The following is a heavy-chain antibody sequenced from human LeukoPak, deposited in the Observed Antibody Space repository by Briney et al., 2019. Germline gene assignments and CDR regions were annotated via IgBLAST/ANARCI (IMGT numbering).Heavy chain of an antibody. CDR3: ARGNYDYYDH. D-gene: IGHD1-7*01. CDR1: GGSFSGYH. CDR2: INHSGST. Sequence: SETLSLTCAVYGGSFSGYHWSWIRQPPGKGLEWIGEINHSGSTNYNPSLKSRVTISVDTSKNQFSLKVSSVTAADTAVYYCARGNYDYYDHWGQGTLVTVSS. V-gene: IGHV4-34*01. J-gene: IGHJ4*02.